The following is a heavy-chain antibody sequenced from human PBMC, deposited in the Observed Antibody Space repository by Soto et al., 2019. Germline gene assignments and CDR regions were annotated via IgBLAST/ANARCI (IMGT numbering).Heavy chain of an antibody. CDR2: VTANGGST. CDR3: ASMGVGDWANYYYYYGMDV. Sequence: PGGSLRLSCAATGFAFSGYAMTWVRQAPGQGLEWVSAVTANGGSTYSADSVKGRFTISRDNSKNTLFLQMNSLRAEDTAVYYCASMGVGDWANYYYYYGMDVWGQGATVNAS. J-gene: IGHJ6*02. V-gene: IGHV3-23*01. D-gene: IGHD2-21*02. CDR1: GFAFSGYA.